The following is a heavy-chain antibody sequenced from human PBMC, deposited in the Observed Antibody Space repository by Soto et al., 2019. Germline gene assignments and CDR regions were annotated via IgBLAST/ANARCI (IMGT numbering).Heavy chain of an antibody. V-gene: IGHV3-21*01. J-gene: IGHJ4*02. D-gene: IGHD1-26*01. CDR2: ISSTSIYI. CDR3: ARRRDGREGHY. CDR1: GFTFSDNS. Sequence: GGSLRLSCAASGFTFSDNSMKWVRQAPGKGLEWVSSISSTSIYIFYADAVKGRFTISRDNAKNSLYLQINSLRAEDTAVYYCARRRDGREGHYCGQGTRVTVSS.